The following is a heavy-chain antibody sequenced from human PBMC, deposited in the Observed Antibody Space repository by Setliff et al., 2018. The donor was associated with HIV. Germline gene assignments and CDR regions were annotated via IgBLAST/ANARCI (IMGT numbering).Heavy chain of an antibody. V-gene: IGHV4-4*02. CDR3: ASLKTSEYVLLDY. Sequence: SETLSLTCAVSGGSISSDNWWSWVRQPPGKGLEWIGEINHSGSTNYNPSLKSRVTISVDTSKNQFSLKLSSVTAADTAVYYCASLKTSEYVLLDYWGQGTLVTVSS. J-gene: IGHJ4*02. CDR2: INHSGST. D-gene: IGHD2-8*01. CDR1: GGSISSDNW.